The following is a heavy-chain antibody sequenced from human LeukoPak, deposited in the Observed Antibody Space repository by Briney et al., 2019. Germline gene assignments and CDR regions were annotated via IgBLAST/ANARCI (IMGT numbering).Heavy chain of an antibody. V-gene: IGHV3-15*07. Sequence: GGSLRLSCAASGFTFSNAWMNWVRQAPGKGPEWVGRIKSKTDGGTTDYAAPVKGRFTISRDDSKNTLYLQMNSLKTEDTAVYYCTTEFLYLNYLYYFDYWGQGTLVTVSS. J-gene: IGHJ4*02. CDR1: GFTFSNAW. D-gene: IGHD1-7*01. CDR2: IKSKTDGGTT. CDR3: TTEFLYLNYLYYFDY.